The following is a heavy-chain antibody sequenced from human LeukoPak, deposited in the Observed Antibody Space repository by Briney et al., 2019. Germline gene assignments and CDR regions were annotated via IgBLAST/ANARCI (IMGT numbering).Heavy chain of an antibody. Sequence: PGGSLRLSCAASGFTFSSYAMYWVRQAPGKGLEWVSGIFGSGGSTHYADSVKGRFTISRDNARNSLHLQMGSLRAEDTAVYYCATYTHWVAGDVWGQGTTVTVSS. V-gene: IGHV3-23*01. CDR2: IFGSGGST. D-gene: IGHD3-16*01. CDR1: GFTFSSYA. J-gene: IGHJ6*02. CDR3: ATYTHWVAGDV.